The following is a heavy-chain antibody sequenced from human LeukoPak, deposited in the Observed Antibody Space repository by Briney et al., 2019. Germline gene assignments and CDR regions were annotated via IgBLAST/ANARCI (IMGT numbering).Heavy chain of an antibody. CDR2: ISSSSSYT. V-gene: IGHV3-11*05. Sequence: KPGGSLRFSCAASGFTFSDYYMSWIRQAPGKGLEWISYISSSSSYTNYVDSVKGRFTISRDNAKHSLYLQMNSLRAEDTAVYYCVRAVSVSSYYFDCWRQGPPVSVSS. D-gene: IGHD5/OR15-5a*01. J-gene: IGHJ4*02. CDR3: VRAVSVSSYYFDC. CDR1: GFTFSDYY.